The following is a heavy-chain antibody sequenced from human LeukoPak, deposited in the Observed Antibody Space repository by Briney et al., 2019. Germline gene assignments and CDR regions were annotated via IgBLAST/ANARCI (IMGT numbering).Heavy chain of an antibody. V-gene: IGHV1-8*01. CDR3: ARGPSPSIAAVDY. CDR2: MNPNSGNT. Sequence: ASVKVSCKASGYTFTSYDINWVRQATGQGLEWMGWMNPNSGNTGYAQKFRGRVTMTRNTSISTAYMELSSLRSEDTAVYYCARGPSPSIAAVDYWGQGTLVTVSS. D-gene: IGHD6-13*01. J-gene: IGHJ4*02. CDR1: GYTFTSYD.